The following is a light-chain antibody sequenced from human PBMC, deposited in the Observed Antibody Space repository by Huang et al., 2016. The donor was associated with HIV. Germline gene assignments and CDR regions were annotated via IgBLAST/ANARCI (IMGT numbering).Light chain of an antibody. CDR1: QDISDS. Sequence: DIQMTQSPSSLSSSVGDRVTITCQASQDISDSLNWYQQKPGKAPKLLMYDASNLQTGVPLMFSGSGSGTYFTFTINSLQPEDIGTYYCQHYDDVPFTFGPGTKVEIK. CDR2: DAS. J-gene: IGKJ3*01. CDR3: QHYDDVPFT. V-gene: IGKV1-33*01.